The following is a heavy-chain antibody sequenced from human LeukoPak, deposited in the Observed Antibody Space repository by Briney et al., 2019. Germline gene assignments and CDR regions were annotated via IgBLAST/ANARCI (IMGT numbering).Heavy chain of an antibody. CDR1: GFTFSSYA. CDR2: ISHSGGGT. V-gene: IGHV3-23*01. Sequence: GGSLRLSCAASGFTFSSYAMIWVRQAPGKGLEWVSAISHSGGGTHYVDSVKGRFTISRDNSENTVYLQMNSLRAEDTAVYFCVPRGDSWGQGTLVTVSS. J-gene: IGHJ4*02. CDR3: VPRGDS.